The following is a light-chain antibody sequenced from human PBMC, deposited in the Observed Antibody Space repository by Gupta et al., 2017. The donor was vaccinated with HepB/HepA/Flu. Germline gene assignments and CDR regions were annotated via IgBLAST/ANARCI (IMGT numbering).Light chain of an antibody. V-gene: IGKV3-20*01. CDR2: GTS. CDR1: QSFSRTF. J-gene: IGKJ4*01. Sequence: EIVLTPSPATLSLSPGERATLSCRASQSFSRTFLAWYQQKAGQAPRLLIYGTSSRATGIPDRFSGSGSGTDFTLTISRLEPEDFTVYYCQQYGGSPLTFGGGTKVEIK. CDR3: QQYGGSPLT.